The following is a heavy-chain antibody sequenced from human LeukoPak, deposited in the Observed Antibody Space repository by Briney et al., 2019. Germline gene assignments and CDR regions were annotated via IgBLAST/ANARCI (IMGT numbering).Heavy chain of an antibody. CDR2: INHSGST. D-gene: IGHD3-3*01. V-gene: IGHV4-34*01. CDR1: GGSFSGYY. CDR3: ARLPKYYDFWSPGS. Sequence: SETLSLTCAVYGGSFSGYYWSWIRQPPGKGLEWIGEINHSGSTNYNPPFKSRVTISVDTSKTQFSLKLSSVTAADTAVYYCARLPKYYDFWSPGSWGQGTLVTVSS. J-gene: IGHJ4*02.